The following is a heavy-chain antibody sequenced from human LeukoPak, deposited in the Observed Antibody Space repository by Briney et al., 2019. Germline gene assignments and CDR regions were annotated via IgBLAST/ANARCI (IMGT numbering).Heavy chain of an antibody. CDR3: AKDGSGSKNYYYYYMDV. D-gene: IGHD3-10*01. Sequence: GGSLRLSCAASGFTFSSYAMSWVRQAPGKGLEWVSGISWNSGSIGYADSVKGRFTISRDNAKNSLYLQMNSLRAEDTALYYCAKDGSGSKNYYYYYMDVWGKGTTVTISS. V-gene: IGHV3-9*01. CDR2: ISWNSGSI. CDR1: GFTFSSYA. J-gene: IGHJ6*03.